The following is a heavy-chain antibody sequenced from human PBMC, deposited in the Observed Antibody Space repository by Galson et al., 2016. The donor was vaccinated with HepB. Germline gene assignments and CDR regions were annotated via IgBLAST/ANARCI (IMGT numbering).Heavy chain of an antibody. CDR2: INHRGVT. V-gene: IGHV4-34*01. Sequence: SETLSLTCAPFGASFSGFSWNWIRQSPGKGLEWIGEINHRGVTDYNPSLKSRVSISLDTSKSQFSLELTSVTAADTAVYYCARGQARSGFLKPRHTYNWFDSSGQGTLISVSS. CDR3: ARGQARSGFLKPRHTYNWFDS. D-gene: IGHD3-10*01. J-gene: IGHJ5*01. CDR1: GASFSGFS.